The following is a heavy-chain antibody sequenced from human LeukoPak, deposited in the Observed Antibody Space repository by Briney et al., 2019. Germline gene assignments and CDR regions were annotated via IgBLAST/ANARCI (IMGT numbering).Heavy chain of an antibody. D-gene: IGHD3-10*01. V-gene: IGHV3-74*01. Sequence: GGSLRLSCAASGFTFSSYWMHWVRQAPGKGLVWVSRIYSDGSSTNYADSVKGRFTISRDNSKNTLYLQMNSLRAEDTAVYYCARALDGSGSRSFDYWGQGTLVAVSS. CDR2: IYSDGSST. J-gene: IGHJ4*02. CDR3: ARALDGSGSRSFDY. CDR1: GFTFSSYW.